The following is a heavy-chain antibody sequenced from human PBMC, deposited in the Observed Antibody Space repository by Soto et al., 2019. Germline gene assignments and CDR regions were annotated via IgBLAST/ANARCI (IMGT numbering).Heavy chain of an antibody. CDR1: GGSFSGYY. V-gene: IGHV4-34*01. Sequence: QVQLQQWGAGLLKPSETLSLTCAVYGGSFSGYYWSWIRQPPGKGLEWIGEINHSGRTNYTSSLKSRVTISVDMSKNQFSLKLSSVTTADTAVYYCARGYGMDVWGQGTTVTVSS. CDR2: INHSGRT. CDR3: ARGYGMDV. J-gene: IGHJ6*02.